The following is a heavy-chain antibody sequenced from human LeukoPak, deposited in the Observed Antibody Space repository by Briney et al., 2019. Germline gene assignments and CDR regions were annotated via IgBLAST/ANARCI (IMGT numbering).Heavy chain of an antibody. D-gene: IGHD4-23*01. CDR3: AKGWGDYGSSRTPDS. J-gene: IGHJ4*02. CDR1: GFTFRTYG. V-gene: IGHV3-23*01. CDR2: TGGSDGST. Sequence: GGTLLLSCVASGFTFRTYGMSWVRKAPGKGLEWVATTGGSDGSTYYADSVKGRFTISRDNSKNTLYLQMNSLRAEDTAVYYCAKGWGDYGSSRTPDSWGQGTLVTVSS.